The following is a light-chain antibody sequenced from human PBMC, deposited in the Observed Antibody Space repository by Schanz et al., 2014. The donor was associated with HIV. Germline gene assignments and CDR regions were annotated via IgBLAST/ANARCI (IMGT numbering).Light chain of an antibody. V-gene: IGLV2-14*03. Sequence: QSALTQPASVSGSPGQSITISCTGTSSDIGGYNFVSWYRQHPGKAPKLMIYDVINRPSGVSNRFSGSKSGNTASLTISGLQAEDEADYYCSSYTSSSTLVFGGGTKLTVL. CDR2: DVI. J-gene: IGLJ3*02. CDR1: SSDIGGYNF. CDR3: SSYTSSSTLV.